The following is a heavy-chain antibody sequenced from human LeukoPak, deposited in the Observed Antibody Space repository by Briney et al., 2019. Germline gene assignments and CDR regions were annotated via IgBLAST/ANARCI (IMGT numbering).Heavy chain of an antibody. CDR3: ARVSALRSSGWFGVFDF. V-gene: IGHV3-23*01. J-gene: IGHJ4*02. Sequence: GSDTITYSADSVKGRFTISRDDSQSTLYLHMNSLRAEDTAIYYCARVSALRSSGWFGVFDFWGQGTLVTVSS. CDR2: GSDTIT. D-gene: IGHD6-19*01.